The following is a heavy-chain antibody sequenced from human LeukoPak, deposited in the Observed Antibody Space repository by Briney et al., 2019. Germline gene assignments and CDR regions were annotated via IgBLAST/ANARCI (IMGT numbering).Heavy chain of an antibody. V-gene: IGHV4-59*01. D-gene: IGHD2-2*01. Sequence: SETLSLTCAVSGGSISGYYWNWIRQPPGKGLEWIAYIYYGGSTNYNPSLKSRVTISVDASKNQVSLKLSSVTAADTAVYYCARVESTRAIDYWGQGTLVTVSS. CDR3: ARVESTRAIDY. CDR1: GGSISGYY. CDR2: IYYGGST. J-gene: IGHJ4*02.